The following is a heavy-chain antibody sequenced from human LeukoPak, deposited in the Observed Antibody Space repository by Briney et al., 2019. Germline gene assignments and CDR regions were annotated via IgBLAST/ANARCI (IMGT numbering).Heavy chain of an antibody. CDR2: IYYSGST. J-gene: IGHJ4*02. V-gene: IGHV4-59*08. D-gene: IGHD3-10*01. CDR1: GGSISSYY. Sequence: SETLSLTGTVSGGSISSYYWSWIRQPPGKGLEWIGYIYYSGSTNYNPSLKSRVTISVDTSKNQFSLKLSSVTAADTAVYYCARALGRSYYFDYWGQGTLVTVSS. CDR3: ARALGRSYYFDY.